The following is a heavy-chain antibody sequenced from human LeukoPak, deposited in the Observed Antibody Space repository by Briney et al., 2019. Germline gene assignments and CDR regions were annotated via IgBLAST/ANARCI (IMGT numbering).Heavy chain of an antibody. V-gene: IGHV1-2*02. CDR2: INPNSGGT. J-gene: IGHJ4*02. D-gene: IGHD6-19*01. CDR3: ARPYSSGWTTGY. Sequence: SVKVSCKASGYAFTGYYMHWVRQAPGQGLEWMGWINPNSGGTNFAQKFQGRVTMTRDTSISTAYMELSRLRSDDTAVYYCARPYSSGWTTGYWGQGALVTVSS. CDR1: GYAFTGYY.